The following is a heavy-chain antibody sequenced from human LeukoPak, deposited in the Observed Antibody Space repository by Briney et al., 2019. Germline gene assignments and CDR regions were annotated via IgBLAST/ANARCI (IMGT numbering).Heavy chain of an antibody. CDR2: ISYDGSNK. Sequence: GGSLRLSCAASGFTFSSYWMSWVRQAPGKGLEWVALISYDGSNKYYADSVKGRFTISRDNSKNTLYLQMTSLRPDDTAVYYCFLRWLQSFDYWGQGTLVTVSS. J-gene: IGHJ4*02. D-gene: IGHD5-24*01. CDR1: GFTFSSYW. CDR3: FLRWLQSFDY. V-gene: IGHV3-30*03.